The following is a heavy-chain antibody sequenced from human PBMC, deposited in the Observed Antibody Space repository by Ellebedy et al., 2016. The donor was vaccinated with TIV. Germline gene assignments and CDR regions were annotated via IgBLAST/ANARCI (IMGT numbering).Heavy chain of an antibody. J-gene: IGHJ6*02. D-gene: IGHD3-10*01. CDR3: ARAPLRYYYGPTKRGDYYGMDV. Sequence: SETLSLTXTVSGGSISSSSYYWGWIRQPPGKGLEWIGSIYYSGSTYYNPSLKSRVTISVDTSKNQFSLKLSSVTAADTAVYYCARAPLRYYYGPTKRGDYYGMDVWGQGTTVTVSS. V-gene: IGHV4-39*07. CDR2: IYYSGST. CDR1: GGSISSSSYY.